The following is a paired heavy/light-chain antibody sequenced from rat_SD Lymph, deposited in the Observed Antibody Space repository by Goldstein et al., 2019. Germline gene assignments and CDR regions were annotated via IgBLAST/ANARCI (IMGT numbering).Light chain of an antibody. V-gene: IGKV1S1*01. J-gene: IGKJ5*01. CDR3: WQGTHFPLT. Sequence: DVVMTQTPVSLSLAIGQPASISCKSSQSLLGTSGKTFLNWILQRPGQSPKRLIYQVSKLYSEVPDRFSGSGSETEFTLKISRVEAEDLGVYYCWQGTHFPLTFGSGTKLEIK. CDR1: QSLLGTSGKTF. CDR2: QVS.
Heavy chain of an antibody. V-gene: IGHV5-35*01. CDR3: ARGDY. J-gene: IGHJ2*01. CDR2: INPDGSST. CDR1: GFTFSSNW. Sequence: EVQLVESGGGLVQPGSPLKLSCAASGFTFSSNWLNWIRQAPGKGLEWVASINPDGSSTYYPDTVKGRFVVSKDNAKNTGYLQMNNLRSEDTAMYYCARGDYWGQGVMVTVSS.